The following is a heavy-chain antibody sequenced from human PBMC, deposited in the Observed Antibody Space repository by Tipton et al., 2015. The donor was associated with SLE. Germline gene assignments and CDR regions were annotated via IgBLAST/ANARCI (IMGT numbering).Heavy chain of an antibody. Sequence: TLSLTCTVSGGSISSGGYYWSWIRQPAGKGLEWIGRAYTDGKTNYNPSLKSRVTISVDTSNNQFSLELTSVTAADTAVYYCARGYCTGGGCQLMYFDLWGRGTLVTVSS. CDR2: AYTDGKT. V-gene: IGHV4-61*02. D-gene: IGHD2-8*02. J-gene: IGHJ2*01. CDR3: ARGYCTGGGCQLMYFDL. CDR1: GGSISSGGYY.